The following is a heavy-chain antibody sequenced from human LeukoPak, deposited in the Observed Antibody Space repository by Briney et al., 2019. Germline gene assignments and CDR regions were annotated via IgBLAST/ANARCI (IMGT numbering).Heavy chain of an antibody. CDR1: GYTFTSYD. D-gene: IGHD2-21*01. CDR2: MNPNSGNT. J-gene: IGHJ6*02. V-gene: IGHV1-8*03. Sequence: ASVKVSCKASGYTFTSYDINWVRQATGQGLEWMGRMNPNSGNTGYAQKFQGRVTITRSTSISTAYMELSSLRSEDTAVYYCARDPSPSSYCGGDCYYYGMDVWGQGTTVTVSS. CDR3: ARDPSPSSYCGGDCYYYGMDV.